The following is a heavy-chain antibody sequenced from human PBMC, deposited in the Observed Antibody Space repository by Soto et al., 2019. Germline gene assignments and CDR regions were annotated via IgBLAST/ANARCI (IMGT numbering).Heavy chain of an antibody. D-gene: IGHD5-12*01. CDR3: ARMGESSGVPGCFDP. Sequence: GASVKVSCKASGYTFTAYYMHWVRQAPGQGLEWMGWINPNSGGTNYAQKFQGRVTMTRDTSISTAYMELSRLRSDDTAVYYCARMGESSGVPGCFDPWGQGTLVTVSS. CDR2: INPNSGGT. V-gene: IGHV1-2*02. J-gene: IGHJ5*02. CDR1: GYTFTAYY.